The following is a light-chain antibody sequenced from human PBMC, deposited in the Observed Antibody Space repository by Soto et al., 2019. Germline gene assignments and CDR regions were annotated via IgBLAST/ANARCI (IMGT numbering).Light chain of an antibody. CDR3: PQYATSSPT. CDR1: QSTSSW. CDR2: GAS. Sequence: DIQMTQSPSTLSASVGDRVTITCRASQSTSSWLAWYQQRPREAPKLLIYGASSLESGVPSRFSGSGSGTEFTLTISILQPTDFATYYCPQYATSSPTFGQGTKLEI. J-gene: IGKJ2*01. V-gene: IGKV1-5*01.